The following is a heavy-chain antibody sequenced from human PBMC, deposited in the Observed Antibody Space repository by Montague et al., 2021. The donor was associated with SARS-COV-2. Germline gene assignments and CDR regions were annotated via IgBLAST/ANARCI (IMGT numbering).Heavy chain of an antibody. CDR1: GGSIRSCD. CDR3: VRGSGWMCSYFDY. Sequence: SETLSLTCTVSGGSIRSCDWSWIRHPQGKGLDWSGNSYNSGSTNYNPSLKSRVTISVDTSKNQFSLKLSSVTAADTAVYYCVRGSGWMCSYFDYWGQGTMVTVSS. V-gene: IGHV4-59*01. D-gene: IGHD6-19*01. J-gene: IGHJ3*01. CDR2: SYNSGST.